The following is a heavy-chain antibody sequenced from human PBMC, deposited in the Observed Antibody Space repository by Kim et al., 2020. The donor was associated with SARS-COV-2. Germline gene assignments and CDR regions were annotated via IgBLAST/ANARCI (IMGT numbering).Heavy chain of an antibody. Sequence: RVTISVDTSKNQFSLKLSSVTAADTAVYYCARVNGGWYGCYCDYYGMDVWGQGTTVTVSS. V-gene: IGHV4-59*01. J-gene: IGHJ6*02. CDR3: ARVNGGWYGCYCDYYGMDV. D-gene: IGHD6-19*01.